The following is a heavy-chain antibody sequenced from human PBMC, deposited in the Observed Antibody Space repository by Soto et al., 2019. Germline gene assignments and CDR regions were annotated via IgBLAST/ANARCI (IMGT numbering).Heavy chain of an antibody. CDR1: GYTFTGYY. D-gene: IGHD3-16*02. CDR2: INPNSGGT. Sequence: ASVKVSCKASGYTFTGYYMHWVRQAPGQGLEWMGWINPNSGGTNYAQKFQGWVTMTRDTSISTAYMELSRLRSDDTAVYYCARGDQSGRPYYDYIWGSYHQSGFDYWGQGTLVTVSS. V-gene: IGHV1-2*04. J-gene: IGHJ4*02. CDR3: ARGDQSGRPYYDYIWGSYHQSGFDY.